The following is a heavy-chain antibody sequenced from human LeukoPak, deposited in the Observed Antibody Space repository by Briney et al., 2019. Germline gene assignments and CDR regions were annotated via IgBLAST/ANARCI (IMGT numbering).Heavy chain of an antibody. J-gene: IGHJ3*01. D-gene: IGHD3/OR15-3a*01. CDR1: GGAISNFY. CDR3: ARNRTSYYGEIPFDA. V-gene: IGHV4-4*07. CDR2: IYGSGGT. Sequence: PSETLSLTCSVSGGAISNFYWSWIRQSAGKGLEWIGQIYGSGGTNYNPSLKSRVTMSTDKSKNQISLRLTSVTAADTAVYYCARNRTSYYGEIPFDAWGQGTMVTVSS.